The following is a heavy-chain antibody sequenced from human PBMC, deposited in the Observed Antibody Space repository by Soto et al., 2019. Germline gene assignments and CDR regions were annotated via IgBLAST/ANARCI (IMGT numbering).Heavy chain of an antibody. CDR2: ISGSGGST. CDR3: AKVTGQPLQWVAFDI. V-gene: IGHV3-23*01. CDR1: GFTFISYA. J-gene: IGHJ3*02. D-gene: IGHD2-2*01. Sequence: GGSLRLSCAASGFTFISYAISWVRQAPGKGLEWVSAISGSGGSTYYADSVKGRFTISRDNSKNTLYLQMNSLRAEDTAVYYCAKVTGQPLQWVAFDIWGQGTMVTVSS.